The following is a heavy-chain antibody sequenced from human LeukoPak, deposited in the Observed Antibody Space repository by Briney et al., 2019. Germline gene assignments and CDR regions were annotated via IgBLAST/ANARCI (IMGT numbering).Heavy chain of an antibody. Sequence: GASVKVSCKASGYTFTGYYMHWVRQAPGQGLEWMGWINPNSGGTNYAQKFQGRVTMTRDTSISTAYMELSRLRSDDTAVYYCARSYYDSSGYYHFDYWGQPTLVTDSS. CDR2: INPNSGGT. J-gene: IGHJ4*02. CDR3: ARSYYDSSGYYHFDY. V-gene: IGHV1-2*02. CDR1: GYTFTGYY. D-gene: IGHD3-22*01.